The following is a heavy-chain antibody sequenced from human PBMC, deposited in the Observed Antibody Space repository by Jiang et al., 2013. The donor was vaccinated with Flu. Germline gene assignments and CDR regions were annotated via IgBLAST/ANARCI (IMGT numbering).Heavy chain of an antibody. J-gene: IGHJ4*02. D-gene: IGHD3-22*01. CDR2: ISGGGDST. CDR1: GFSFNYYA. V-gene: IGHV3-23*01. Sequence: QLLESGGGLVQPGGSLRLSCAASGFSFNYYAMNWVRQAPEKGLEWVSAISGGGDSTYYADSVKGRFTISRDNSKNTLYLQMNSLRAEDTAVYYCAKAGDIISSSGYYYSRYYFDHWGQGTLVTVS. CDR3: AKAGDIISSSGYYYSRYYFDH.